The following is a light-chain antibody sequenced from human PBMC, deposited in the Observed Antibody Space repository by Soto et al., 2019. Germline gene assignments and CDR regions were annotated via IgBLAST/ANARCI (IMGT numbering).Light chain of an antibody. CDR3: SSYTSSSTLV. V-gene: IGLV2-14*01. CDR2: EVS. J-gene: IGLJ1*01. Sequence: SALTQPASVSVSPGQSITISCTGTSSDVGGYNYVSWYQQHPGKAPKLMIYEVSNRPSGVSNRFSGSKSGNTASLTISGLQAEDEADYYCSSYTSSSTLVFGSGTKVTV. CDR1: SSDVGGYNY.